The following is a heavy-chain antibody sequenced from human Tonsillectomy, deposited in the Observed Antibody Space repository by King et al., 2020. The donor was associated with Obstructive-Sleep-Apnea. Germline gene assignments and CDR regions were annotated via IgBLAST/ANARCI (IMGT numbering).Heavy chain of an antibody. CDR2: INSDGSST. CDR1: GFTFSSYW. Sequence: DVQLVESGGGLVQPGGSLRLSCAASGFTFSSYWMHWVRQAPGKGLVWVSRINSDGSSTSYADSVKGRFTTSRDNAKNTLYLQMNSLRAEDTAVYYCANSGSYKYFQHWGQGTLVTVSS. CDR3: ANSGSYKYFQH. J-gene: IGHJ1*01. V-gene: IGHV3-74*01. D-gene: IGHD1-26*01.